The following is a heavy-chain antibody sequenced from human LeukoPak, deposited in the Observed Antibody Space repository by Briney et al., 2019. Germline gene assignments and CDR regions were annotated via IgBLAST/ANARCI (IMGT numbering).Heavy chain of an antibody. CDR2: IRYDGCNK. CDR1: GFIFRSYG. V-gene: IGHV3-30*02. D-gene: IGHD2-15*01. Sequence: GGSLRLSCAASGFIFRSYGMHWVRQAPGKGLEWVAFIRYDGCNKYYADSVKGRFTISRDNSKNTLYLQMNSLRTEDTAVYYCAKEGCSGGSCYSFYYYYYMDVWGKGTTVTISS. CDR3: AKEGCSGGSCYSFYYYYYMDV. J-gene: IGHJ6*03.